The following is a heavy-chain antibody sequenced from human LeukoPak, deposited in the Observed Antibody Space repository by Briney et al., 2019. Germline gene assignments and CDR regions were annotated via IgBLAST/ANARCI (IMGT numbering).Heavy chain of an antibody. CDR2: IYTSGST. V-gene: IGHV4-61*02. CDR3: ARARTQRPSSSWYNYHYHYMDV. J-gene: IGHJ6*03. Sequence: PSETLSLTCTVSGGSISSGSYYWSWIRQPAGKGLEWIGRIYTSGSTNYNPSLKSRVTISVDTSKNQFSLKLSSVTAADTAVYYCARARTQRPSSSWYNYHYHYMDVWGKGTTVTVSS. D-gene: IGHD6-13*01. CDR1: GGSISSGSYY.